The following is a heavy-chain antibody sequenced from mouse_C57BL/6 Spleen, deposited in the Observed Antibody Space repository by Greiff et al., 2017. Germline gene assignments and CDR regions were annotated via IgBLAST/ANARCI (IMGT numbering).Heavy chain of an antibody. CDR3: TRGDDGYFFMDY. Sequence: EVMLVESGEGLVKPGGSLKLSCAASGFTFSSYAMSWVRQTPEKRLAWVAYISSGGDYIYYADNVKGRFTISRDNARNTLYLQMSSLKSEDTAMYYCTRGDDGYFFMDYWGQGTTVTVSS. V-gene: IGHV5-9-1*02. D-gene: IGHD2-3*01. CDR2: ISSGGDYI. CDR1: GFTFSSYA. J-gene: IGHJ4*01.